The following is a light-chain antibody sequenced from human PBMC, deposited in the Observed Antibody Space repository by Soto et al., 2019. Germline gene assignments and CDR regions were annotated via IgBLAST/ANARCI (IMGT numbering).Light chain of an antibody. CDR3: MQALQTPYT. CDR1: QRLLHSNGNIF. J-gene: IGKJ2*01. CDR2: LGS. Sequence: EIVMTQSPPSLTVTPGEPASISCTSSQRLLHSNGNIFLDWYLQKPGQSPQLLIYLGSNRASGVSDRVSGSETGTYFTLKISRVEAEDVGVYYCMQALQTPYTFGQGTKVDIK. V-gene: IGKV2-28*01.